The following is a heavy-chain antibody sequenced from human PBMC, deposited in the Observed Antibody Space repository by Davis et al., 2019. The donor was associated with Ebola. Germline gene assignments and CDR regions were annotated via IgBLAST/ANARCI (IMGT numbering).Heavy chain of an antibody. CDR3: ARDSKAAFDI. CDR2: ISAYNGNT. Sequence: AASVMVICKAACYTFTSYGISWVRQAPGQGLEWMGWISAYNGNTNYAQKLQGRVTMTTDTSTSTAYMELRSLRSDDTAVYYCARDSKAAFDIWGQGTMVTVSS. J-gene: IGHJ3*02. V-gene: IGHV1-18*01. CDR1: CYTFTSYG.